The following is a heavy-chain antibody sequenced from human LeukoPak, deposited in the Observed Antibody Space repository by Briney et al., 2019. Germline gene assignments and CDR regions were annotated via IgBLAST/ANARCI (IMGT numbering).Heavy chain of an antibody. Sequence: GGSLRLSCAASGFTFSSYGMHWVRQAPGKGLEWVAVIWYDGSNKYYADSVKGRFTISRDNSKNTLYLQMNSLRAEDTAVYYCARSYYYDRSGYPGGYFQHWGQGTLVTVSS. CDR1: GFTFSSYG. CDR2: IWYDGSNK. V-gene: IGHV3-33*01. D-gene: IGHD3-22*01. CDR3: ARSYYYDRSGYPGGYFQH. J-gene: IGHJ1*01.